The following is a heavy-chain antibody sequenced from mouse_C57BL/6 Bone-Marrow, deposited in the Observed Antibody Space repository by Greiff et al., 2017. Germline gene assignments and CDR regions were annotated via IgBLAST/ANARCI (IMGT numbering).Heavy chain of an antibody. CDR2: FYPGSGSI. D-gene: IGHD1-1*01. CDR1: GYTFTEYT. J-gene: IGHJ4*01. Sequence: QVQQQSGAELVKPGASVKLSCKASGYTFTEYTIHWVKQRSGQGLEWIGWFYPGSGSIKYNEKFKDKATLTADKSSRTVYMELSRLTSEDSAVYFCAKGYGSSLYYYAMDYWGQGTSVTVSS. CDR3: AKGYGSSLYYYAMDY. V-gene: IGHV1-62-2*01.